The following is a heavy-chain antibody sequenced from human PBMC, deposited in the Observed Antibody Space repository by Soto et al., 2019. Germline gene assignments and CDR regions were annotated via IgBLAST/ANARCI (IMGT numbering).Heavy chain of an antibody. CDR2: VVGDGSST. Sequence: EVQLVESGGGLAQPGGSLRLSCAASGFTFTNYWMHWVRQTPGKGLVWVSRVVGDGSSTAYADSVKGRFTISRDNAKNTLYLQMNSVRVEDTAVYYCVRDRRYCSGGSCPSAAFDIWGQGTMVTVSS. CDR3: VRDRRYCSGGSCPSAAFDI. V-gene: IGHV3-74*01. D-gene: IGHD2-15*01. CDR1: GFTFTNYW. J-gene: IGHJ3*02.